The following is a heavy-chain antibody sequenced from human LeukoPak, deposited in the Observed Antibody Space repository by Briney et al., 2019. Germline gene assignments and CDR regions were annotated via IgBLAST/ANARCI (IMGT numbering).Heavy chain of an antibody. V-gene: IGHV4-30-4*08. D-gene: IGHD4-17*01. CDR2: IYYSGST. CDR3: ARGMHDYGDLFDY. Sequence: SETLSLTCTVSGGSISSGDYYWSWIRQPPGKGLEWIGYIYYSGSTYYHPSLKSRVPMSVDTSKNQFSLKLSSVTAADTAVYYCARGMHDYGDLFDYWGQGTLVTVSS. CDR1: GGSISSGDYY. J-gene: IGHJ4*02.